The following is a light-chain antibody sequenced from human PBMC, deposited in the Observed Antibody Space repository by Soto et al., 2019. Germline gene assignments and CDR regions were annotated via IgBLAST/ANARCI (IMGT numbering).Light chain of an antibody. J-gene: IGKJ1*01. Sequence: DIQMTQSPSSLSASVGDRVIITCRASQSISNYLNWYQQTPGKAPKLLMYTASRLQSGVPSRFSGSGSGTDFTLTISSLQPEDFATYYCQQNYYTPQTFGQGTKVEIK. V-gene: IGKV1-39*01. CDR2: TAS. CDR1: QSISNY. CDR3: QQNYYTPQT.